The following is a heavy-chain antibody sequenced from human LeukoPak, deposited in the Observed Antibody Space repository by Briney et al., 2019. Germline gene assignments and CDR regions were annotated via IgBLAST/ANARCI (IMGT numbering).Heavy chain of an antibody. CDR3: ARLNTYYYGSGSYRYYFDY. Sequence: SETLSLTCAVYGGSFSSYYWGWIRQPPGKGLEWIGSIYYSGSTYYNPSLKSRVTISVDTSKNQFSLKLSSVTAADTAVYYCARLNTYYYGSGSYRYYFDYWGQGTLVTVSS. D-gene: IGHD3-10*01. J-gene: IGHJ4*02. CDR2: IYYSGST. CDR1: GGSFSSYY. V-gene: IGHV4-39*01.